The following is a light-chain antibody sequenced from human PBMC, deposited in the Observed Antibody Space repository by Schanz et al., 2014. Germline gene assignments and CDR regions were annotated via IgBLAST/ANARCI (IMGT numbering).Light chain of an antibody. Sequence: EIVMTQSPATLSVSPGERASLSCRASQNIGYNLAWYQQKRGQAPRLLIYAASNRATGIPARFGGSGSGTDFTLTISRLAPEDFAFYYCHQYNNWPRTFGQGTKVEIK. V-gene: IGKV3D-15*01. CDR1: QNIGYN. CDR2: AAS. J-gene: IGKJ1*01. CDR3: HQYNNWPRT.